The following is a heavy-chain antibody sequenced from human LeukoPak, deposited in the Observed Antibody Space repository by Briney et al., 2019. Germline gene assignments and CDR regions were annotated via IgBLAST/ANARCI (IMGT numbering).Heavy chain of an antibody. CDR3: ARDEAYYDFWSGYYRGGAFDI. Sequence: PGGSLRLSCAASGFTFSSYSMNWVRQAPGKGLEWVSYISSSSTIYYADSVKGRFTISRDNAKNSLYLQMNSLRAEDTAVYYCARDEAYYDFWSGYYRGGAFDIWGQGTMVTVSS. CDR2: ISSSSTI. D-gene: IGHD3-3*01. CDR1: GFTFSSYS. J-gene: IGHJ3*02. V-gene: IGHV3-48*01.